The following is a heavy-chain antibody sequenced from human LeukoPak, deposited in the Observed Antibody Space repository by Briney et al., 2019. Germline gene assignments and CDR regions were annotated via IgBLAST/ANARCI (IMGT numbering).Heavy chain of an antibody. V-gene: IGHV1-8*01. D-gene: IGHD2-15*01. CDR1: GYTFTSHD. Sequence: ASVKVSCKASGYTFTSHDINWVRQATGQGLEWMGWMDTKSANTGYAQKFQGRLTMTRNTSISTAYMELSSLRSEDTAVYYCARLYGSGKYSAFDIWGQGTMATVSS. J-gene: IGHJ3*02. CDR3: ARLYGSGKYSAFDI. CDR2: MDTKSANT.